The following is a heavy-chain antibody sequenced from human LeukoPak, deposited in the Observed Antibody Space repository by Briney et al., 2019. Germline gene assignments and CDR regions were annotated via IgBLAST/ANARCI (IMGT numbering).Heavy chain of an antibody. CDR1: GYTFTGYY. CDR2: INPNSGGT. D-gene: IGHD6-19*01. Sequence: ASVKVCCKAPGYTFTGYYMHWVRQAPGKGLEWMGWINPNSGGTNYAQKFQGRVILTRGTSISTDYMELCRLRSDDTAVYYCARPAYGSGWPRYFQHWGQGTLVTVSS. V-gene: IGHV1-2*02. CDR3: ARPAYGSGWPRYFQH. J-gene: IGHJ1*01.